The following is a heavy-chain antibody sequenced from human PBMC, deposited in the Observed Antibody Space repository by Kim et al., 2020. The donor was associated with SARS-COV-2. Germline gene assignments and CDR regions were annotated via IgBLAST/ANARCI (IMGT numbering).Heavy chain of an antibody. CDR1: GFSFSNYG. CDR2: ISYDGREW. V-gene: IGHV3-30*12. D-gene: IGHD6-13*01. J-gene: IGHJ1*01. Sequence: GGSLRLSCAASGFSFSNYGMHWVRQPPGKGPEDVASISYDGREWSYADSVKGRFTISRDNSKNTLYLQMDSLRPEDTAIYYCVREGIGASTNQYFQHWGQGTLVTVSS. CDR3: VREGIGASTNQYFQH.